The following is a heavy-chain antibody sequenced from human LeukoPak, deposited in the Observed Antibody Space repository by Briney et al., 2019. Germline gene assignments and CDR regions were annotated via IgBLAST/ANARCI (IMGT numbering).Heavy chain of an antibody. CDR1: GFTFSSYG. CDR2: ISYDGSNK. J-gene: IGHJ4*02. V-gene: IGHV3-30*18. Sequence: GGSLRLSCAASGFTFSSYGMHWVRQAPGKGLEWVAVISYDGSNKYYADSVKGRFTISRDNSKNTLYLQMNSLRAEDTAVYYCAKDWAAVADPTHFDYWGQGTLVTVSS. D-gene: IGHD6-19*01. CDR3: AKDWAAVADPTHFDY.